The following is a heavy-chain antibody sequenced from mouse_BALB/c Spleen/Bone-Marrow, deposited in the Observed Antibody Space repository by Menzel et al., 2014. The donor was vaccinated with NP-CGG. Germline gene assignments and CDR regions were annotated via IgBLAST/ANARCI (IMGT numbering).Heavy chain of an antibody. J-gene: IGHJ2*01. CDR3: VXXXXXPXFDY. Sequence: VKVVESGPEVVRPGVSVKISCKGSGYTFTDYPMHWVKQSHAKSLEWIGLXNTYNGNTNYNQKFKGKATMTVDKSSSTAYMELARLTSDDSAIYYCVXXXXXPXFDYWGQGTTLTVSS. CDR2: XNTYNGNT. V-gene: IGHV1-67*01. CDR1: GYTFTDYP.